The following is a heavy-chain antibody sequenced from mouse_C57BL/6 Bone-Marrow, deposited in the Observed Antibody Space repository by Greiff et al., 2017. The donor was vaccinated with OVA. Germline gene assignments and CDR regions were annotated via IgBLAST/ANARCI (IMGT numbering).Heavy chain of an antibody. J-gene: IGHJ3*01. D-gene: IGHD3-1*01. CDR3: AREGIGAWFAY. Sequence: LVESGAELARPGASVKLSCKASGYTFTSYGISWVKQRTGQGLEWIGEIYPRSGNTYYNEKFKGKATLTADKSSSTAYMELRSLTSEDSAVYFCAREGIGAWFAYWGQGTLVTVSA. CDR1: GYTFTSYG. CDR2: IYPRSGNT. V-gene: IGHV1-81*01.